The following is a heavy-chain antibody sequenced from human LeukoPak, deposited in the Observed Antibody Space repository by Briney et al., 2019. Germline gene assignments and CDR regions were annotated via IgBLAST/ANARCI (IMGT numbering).Heavy chain of an antibody. J-gene: IGHJ4*02. V-gene: IGHV3-43*02. CDR2: VKGGGATT. CDR1: GFTFHNYA. D-gene: IGHD6-19*01. CDR3: AKDIGTGWSFDY. Sequence: GGSLRLSCAASGFTFHNYAMHWVRQAPGRSLEWVSLVKGGGATTYADSVKGRFTISRDNSKNSLYLQMNSLRSEDTALYFCAKDIGTGWSFDYWGQGILVTVSA.